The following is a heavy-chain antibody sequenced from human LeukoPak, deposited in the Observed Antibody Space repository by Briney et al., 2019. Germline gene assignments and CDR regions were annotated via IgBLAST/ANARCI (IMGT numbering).Heavy chain of an antibody. J-gene: IGHJ4*02. CDR1: GFSFSTYS. V-gene: IGHV3-23*05. CDR2: IYNSGSKT. Sequence: GGSLRLSCTASGFSFSTYSMTWVRQGPGKGLERVSSIYNSGSKTFYADSVKGRFTISRDNSKNTLYLQMNSLTAEDTAIYYCSKDVVPDSGWDLDYWGQGTLVTVSS. D-gene: IGHD6-19*01. CDR3: SKDVVPDSGWDLDY.